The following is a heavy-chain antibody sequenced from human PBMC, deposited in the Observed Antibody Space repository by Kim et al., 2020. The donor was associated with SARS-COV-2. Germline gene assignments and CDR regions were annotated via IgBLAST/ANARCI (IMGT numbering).Heavy chain of an antibody. Sequence: SETLSLTCTVSGDSITRSIYYWGWIRQPPGKGLEWIGSIYYSGITYYNPSLKSRVTISVDMSKNQFSLKLRSVTAADTAVYYCARPIGANMIVDAFEIWGQGTMVTVSS. J-gene: IGHJ3*02. V-gene: IGHV4-39*01. CDR3: ARPIGANMIVDAFEI. CDR1: GDSITRSIYY. D-gene: IGHD3-22*01. CDR2: IYYSGIT.